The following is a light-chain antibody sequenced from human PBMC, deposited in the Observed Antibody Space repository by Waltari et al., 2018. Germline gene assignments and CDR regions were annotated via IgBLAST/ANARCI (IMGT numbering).Light chain of an antibody. CDR2: DTS. J-gene: IGKJ4*01. V-gene: IGKV3-11*01. Sequence: EIVLTQSPATLSLSPGERAALSCRASQNIGSQLAWYQQRPGQPPRLLIDDTSNRATGIPARSSGSGFGTDFTLTISSLEFEDSAVYYCQHRFSWPLTFGGGTKVEI. CDR3: QHRFSWPLT. CDR1: QNIGSQ.